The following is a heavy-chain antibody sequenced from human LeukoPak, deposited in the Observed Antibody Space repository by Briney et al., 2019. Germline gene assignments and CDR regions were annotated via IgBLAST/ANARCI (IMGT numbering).Heavy chain of an antibody. V-gene: IGHV1-18*01. J-gene: IGHJ4*02. CDR2: ISSDNGDT. CDR1: SYTFTRYG. D-gene: IGHD3-10*01. CDR3: AREGGEEGSGELCLDH. Sequence: ASVKVSCKTSSYTFTRYGITWVRQAPGQGLEWMGWISSDNGDTKYAQKFQGRVTMTTDTSTSTAYMELRSLRSDDTAVYYCAREGGEEGSGELCLDHWGQGTLVIVSS.